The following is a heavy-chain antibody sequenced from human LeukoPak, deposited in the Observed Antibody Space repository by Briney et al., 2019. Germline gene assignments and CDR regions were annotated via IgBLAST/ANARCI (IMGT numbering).Heavy chain of an antibody. D-gene: IGHD3-9*01. CDR2: ISSDGIIT. Sequence: GGSLRLSCAASGFTFSTYWMHWVRQAPGKGQEWVSRISSDGIITTYADSVKGRFTISRDNAKNTLYLQMDSLRVEDTAVYYCARDNDWGFDYWGQGTLVTVSS. V-gene: IGHV3-74*03. CDR3: ARDNDWGFDY. CDR1: GFTFSTYW. J-gene: IGHJ4*02.